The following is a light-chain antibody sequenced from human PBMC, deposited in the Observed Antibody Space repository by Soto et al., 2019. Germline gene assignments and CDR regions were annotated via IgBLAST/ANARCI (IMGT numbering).Light chain of an antibody. J-gene: IGLJ3*02. Sequence: QSALTQPHSASGSPGQSVTLSCTGTSSDIGGYNYVSWYQHHPGKAPKVMIYEVSKRPSGVPDRFSGSKSGNTASLTVSGLQPEDEADYDCRSYAGSNNLGVFGGGTKVTVL. CDR2: EVS. CDR1: SSDIGGYNY. CDR3: RSYAGSNNLGV. V-gene: IGLV2-8*01.